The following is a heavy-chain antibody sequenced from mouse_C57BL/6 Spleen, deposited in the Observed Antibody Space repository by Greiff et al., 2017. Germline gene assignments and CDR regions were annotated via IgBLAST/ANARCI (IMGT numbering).Heavy chain of an antibody. V-gene: IGHV14-4*01. J-gene: IGHJ2*01. CDR3: TPLITTVPLDY. Sequence: VQLQQSGAELVRPGASVKLSCTASGFNIKDDYMHWVKQRPEQGLEWIGWIDPENGDTEYASKFHGKATITADTSSNTAYLQLSSLTSEDTAVYYCTPLITTVPLDYWGQGTTLTVSS. D-gene: IGHD1-1*01. CDR2: IDPENGDT. CDR1: GFNIKDDY.